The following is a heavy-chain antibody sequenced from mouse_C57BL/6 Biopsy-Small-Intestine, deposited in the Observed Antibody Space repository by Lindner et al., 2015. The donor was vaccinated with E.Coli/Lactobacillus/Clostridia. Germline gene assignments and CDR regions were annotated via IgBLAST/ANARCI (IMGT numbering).Heavy chain of an antibody. Sequence: SVKVSCKASGYTFSEYGISWVRQAPGQGLEYMGWISGYNGDTRYVQKFQDRVTITTDTSTTTAYLEVRSLRSDDTAVYYCGRDFGSGSDFWGQGTLVTVSA. V-gene: IGHV1-7*01. CDR1: GYTFSEYG. CDR2: ISGYNGDT. J-gene: IGHJ3*01. D-gene: IGHD3-1*01. CDR3: GRDFGSGSDF.